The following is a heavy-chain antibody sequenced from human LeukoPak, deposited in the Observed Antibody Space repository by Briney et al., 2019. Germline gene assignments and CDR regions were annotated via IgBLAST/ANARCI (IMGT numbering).Heavy chain of an antibody. CDR2: ISSSSSYI. D-gene: IGHD5-18*01. J-gene: IGHJ5*02. CDR3: ARSGAAMVTPACFAP. Sequence: GGSLRLSCAASGFTFSSYSMNWVRQAPGKGLEWVSSISSSSSYIYYADSVKGRFTISRDNAKNSLYLQINSLRAEHTPLYYCARSGAAMVTPACFAPWGQGTLVTVSS. CDR1: GFTFSSYS. V-gene: IGHV3-21*01.